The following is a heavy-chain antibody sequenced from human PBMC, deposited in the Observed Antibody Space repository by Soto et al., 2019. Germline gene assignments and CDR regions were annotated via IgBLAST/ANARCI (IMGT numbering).Heavy chain of an antibody. D-gene: IGHD6-6*01. CDR1: GYTFTSYG. CDR3: AVEYTTSSGIGFDY. CDR2: ISAYNGNT. Sequence: GASVKVSCKASGYTFTSYGVSWVRQAPGQGLEWMGWISAYNGNTNYAHNLQGRVTMTTDTSTSTAYMEMRSLRADDTAVYYCAVEYTTSSGIGFDYWGQGTLVTVSS. J-gene: IGHJ4*02. V-gene: IGHV1-18*01.